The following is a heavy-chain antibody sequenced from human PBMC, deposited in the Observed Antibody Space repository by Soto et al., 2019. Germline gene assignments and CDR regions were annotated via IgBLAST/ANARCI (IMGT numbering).Heavy chain of an antibody. J-gene: IGHJ6*02. Sequence: QVQLQESGPGLVKPSQTLSLTCTVSGGSISSGGYYWYWIRQHPGKGLEWIGFIYYSGTTYYNPSRKSRVTISVDTSKNQFSLKLSSGTAAATAVYYCAASCVACGGFNYYGMDVWGQGTTVTVSS. D-gene: IGHD2-21*01. CDR1: GGSISSGGYY. V-gene: IGHV4-31*03. CDR3: AASCVACGGFNYYGMDV. CDR2: IYYSGTT.